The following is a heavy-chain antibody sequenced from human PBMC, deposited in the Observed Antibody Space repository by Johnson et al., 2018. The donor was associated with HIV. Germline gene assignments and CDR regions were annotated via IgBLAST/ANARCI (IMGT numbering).Heavy chain of an antibody. CDR2: ISYDGSNK. V-gene: IGHV3-30*04. CDR1: GFTFSSYA. D-gene: IGHD1-26*01. CDR3: ARVRAGRENAFDI. Sequence: QVQLVESGGGVVQPGRSLRLSCAASGFTFSSYAMHWVRQAPGKGLEWVAVISYDGSNKYYADSVKGRFTISRDNSKNTLYLQMNSPRVDDTAIYYCARVRAGRENAFDIWGQGTMVTVSS. J-gene: IGHJ3*02.